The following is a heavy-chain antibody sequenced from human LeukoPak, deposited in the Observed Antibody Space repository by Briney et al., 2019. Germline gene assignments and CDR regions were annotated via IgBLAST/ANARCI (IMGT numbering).Heavy chain of an antibody. J-gene: IGHJ4*02. CDR2: INPNSGGT. V-gene: IGHV1-2*02. D-gene: IGHD2-15*01. CDR3: AKGKVYVSYCSGDSCYSPTDY. CDR1: GYTFTGYY. Sequence: ASVKVSCKASGYTFTGYYMHWVRQAPGQGLEWMGWINPNSGGTNYAQKFQGRVTMTRDTSISTAYMELSRLRSDDTAVYYCAKGKVYVSYCSGDSCYSPTDYWGQGTLVTVSS.